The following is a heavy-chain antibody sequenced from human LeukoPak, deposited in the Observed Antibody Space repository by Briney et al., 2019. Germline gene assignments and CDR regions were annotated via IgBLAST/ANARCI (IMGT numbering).Heavy chain of an antibody. Sequence: GGSLRLSCAASGFTFSSCAIHWVRQAPGKGLEWVAVIFYDGTNKYYSDSAKSRFTISRANSKNTLYLQMNSLRPEDTAVYYCARDLGVDDLGVVYPRAFDYWGQGTLVTVSS. CDR1: GFTFSSCA. CDR2: IFYDGTNK. V-gene: IGHV3-30-3*01. CDR3: ARDLGVDDLGVVYPRAFDY. J-gene: IGHJ4*02. D-gene: IGHD3-3*01.